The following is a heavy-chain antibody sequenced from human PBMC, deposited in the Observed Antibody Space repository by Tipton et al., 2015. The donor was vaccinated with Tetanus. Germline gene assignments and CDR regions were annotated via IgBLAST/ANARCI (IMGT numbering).Heavy chain of an antibody. CDR2: IYYSGST. J-gene: IGHJ5*02. V-gene: IGHV4-31*03. CDR1: GGSINSGGYF. D-gene: IGHD3-16*01. Sequence: TLSLTCTVSGGSINSGGYFWNWIRQYPGKGLEWIGYIYYSGSTHYNPSLKSRLVMSVDVSKNQFSLNPSSVTAADAAVYYCARDQGGGRVARLNWFDPWGPGTLVNVSS. CDR3: ARDQGGGRVARLNWFDP.